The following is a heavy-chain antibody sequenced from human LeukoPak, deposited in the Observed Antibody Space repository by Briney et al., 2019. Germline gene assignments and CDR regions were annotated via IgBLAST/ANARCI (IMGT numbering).Heavy chain of an antibody. J-gene: IGHJ4*02. CDR3: ARGPNSNWSGLDF. CDR2: ISPDGSTT. V-gene: IGHV3-74*01. CDR1: GFSISSYW. D-gene: IGHD6-6*01. Sequence: PGGSLRLSCAASGFSISSYWMHWVRQVPGKGLVWVSRISPDGSTTGYADSVKGRFTASRANAKNTLYLQVNNLRAEDTAVYYCARGPNSNWSGLDFWGQGTLLTVSS.